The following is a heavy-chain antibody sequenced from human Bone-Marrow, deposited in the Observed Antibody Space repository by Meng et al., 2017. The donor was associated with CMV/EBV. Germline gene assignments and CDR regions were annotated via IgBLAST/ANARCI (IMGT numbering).Heavy chain of an antibody. CDR3: ARDNFGRFDS. J-gene: IGHJ5*01. Sequence: GCRRPSCAASGFRLRSYWMNWVRQVPGKGLEWVAMMKNKDGSEEYYLASVRGRFTISRDNARNSLFLQLNNVRAEDTGVYHCARDNFGRFDSWGQGTMVTVSS. D-gene: IGHD1-1*01. CDR2: MKNKDGSEE. CDR1: GFRLRSYW. V-gene: IGHV3-7*03.